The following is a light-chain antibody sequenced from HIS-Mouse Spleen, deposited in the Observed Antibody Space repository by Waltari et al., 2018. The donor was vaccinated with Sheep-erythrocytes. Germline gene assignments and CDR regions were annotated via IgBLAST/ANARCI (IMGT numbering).Light chain of an antibody. CDR1: SSDVGGYNY. CDR3: SSYAGSNNWV. Sequence: QSALTQPPSASGSPGQSVTISCTGTSSDVGGYNYVSWYQQHPGKAPKLMIYEVSTRPSGVPDRFSGSKSGNTASLTVSGLQAEDEADYYYSSYAGSNNWVFGGGTKLTVL. CDR2: EVS. J-gene: IGLJ3*02. V-gene: IGLV2-8*01.